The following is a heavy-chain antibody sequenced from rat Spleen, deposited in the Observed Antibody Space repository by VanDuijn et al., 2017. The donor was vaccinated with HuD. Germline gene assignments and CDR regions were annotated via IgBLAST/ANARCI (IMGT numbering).Heavy chain of an antibody. D-gene: IGHD4-3*01. V-gene: IGHV2-1*01. CDR1: GFSLTSYN. Sequence: QVQLKESGPGLVQPSQTLSLTCTVSGFSLTSYNVHWVRQPPGKGLEWMGLIWGDGSTNYNSALKSRLSISRDTSKSQVFLKMNNLQTEDTAMYFCARAGDFDYWGQGVMVTVSS. J-gene: IGHJ2*01. CDR2: IWGDGST. CDR3: ARAGDFDY.